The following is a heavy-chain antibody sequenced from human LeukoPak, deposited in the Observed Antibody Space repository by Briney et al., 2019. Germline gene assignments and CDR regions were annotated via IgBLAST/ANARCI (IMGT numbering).Heavy chain of an antibody. V-gene: IGHV3-23*01. CDR3: AKDPLYCSGGSCYFYYYYGMDV. J-gene: IGHJ6*02. CDR1: GFTFSSYA. CDR2: ISSSGGTT. Sequence: GGSLRLSCAASGFTFSSYAMSWVRQAPGKGLEWVSTISSSGGTTYYADSVKGRFTISRDTSKNTLYLQMNSLRVEDTAVYYCAKDPLYCSGGSCYFYYYYGMDVWGQGTTVTVSS. D-gene: IGHD2-15*01.